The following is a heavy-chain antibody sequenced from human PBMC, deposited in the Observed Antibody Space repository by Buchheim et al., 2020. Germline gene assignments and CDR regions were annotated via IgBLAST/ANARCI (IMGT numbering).Heavy chain of an antibody. V-gene: IGHV3-30*18. Sequence: QVQLVESGGGVVQPGRSLRLSCAASGFTFSSYGMHWVRQAPGKGLEWVAVISYDGSNKYYADSVKGRFTISRDNSKNTLYLQMNSLRAEDTDVYYCAKDGPPYDILTGYYGGYYGMDVWGQGTT. CDR2: ISYDGSNK. CDR1: GFTFSSYG. CDR3: AKDGPPYDILTGYYGGYYGMDV. J-gene: IGHJ6*02. D-gene: IGHD3-9*01.